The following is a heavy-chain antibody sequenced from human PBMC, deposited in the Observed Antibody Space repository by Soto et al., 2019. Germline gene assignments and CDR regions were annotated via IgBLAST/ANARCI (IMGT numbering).Heavy chain of an antibody. CDR1: GFSLRTSGVG. V-gene: IGHV2-5*02. D-gene: IGHD5-18*01. Sequence: QITLKESGPTLVKPTQTLTLTCTFSGFSLRTSGVGVGWIRQPPGKALEWLALIYWDDDKRYSPSLKSRLTIAKDTSKNHVVLTMTNMDPVDTATYYCAHRPREYTYGTCDYWGQGTLVTVSS. J-gene: IGHJ4*02. CDR3: AHRPREYTYGTCDY. CDR2: IYWDDDK.